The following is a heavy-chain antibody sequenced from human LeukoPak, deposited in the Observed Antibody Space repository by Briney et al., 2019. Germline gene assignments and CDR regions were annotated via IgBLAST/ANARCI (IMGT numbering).Heavy chain of an antibody. CDR2: IDPSDSYT. CDR1: GYTFISSW. Sequence: PGEAPRILCWASGYTFISSWIKRGLQLPREGVVGLVRIDPSDSYTNYSPSFQGNVTISADKSISTAYLQWSSLKASDTAMYYCATSHPGYFDILDYWGEGTLVTVSS. V-gene: IGHV5-10-1*01. D-gene: IGHD3-22*01. CDR3: ATSHPGYFDILDY. J-gene: IGHJ4*02.